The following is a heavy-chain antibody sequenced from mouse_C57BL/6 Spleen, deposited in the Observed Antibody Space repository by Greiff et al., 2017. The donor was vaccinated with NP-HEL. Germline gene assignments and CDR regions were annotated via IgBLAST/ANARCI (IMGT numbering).Heavy chain of an antibody. D-gene: IGHD1-1*01. Sequence: VQLQQPGTELVKPGASVKLSCKASGYTFTSYWMHWVKQRPGQGLEWIGNINPSNGGTNYNEKFKSKATLTVDKSSSTAYMQLSSLTSEDSAVYYCARNTVVAEGAMDYWGQGTSVTVSS. CDR1: GYTFTSYW. CDR2: INPSNGGT. V-gene: IGHV1-53*01. CDR3: ARNTVVAEGAMDY. J-gene: IGHJ4*01.